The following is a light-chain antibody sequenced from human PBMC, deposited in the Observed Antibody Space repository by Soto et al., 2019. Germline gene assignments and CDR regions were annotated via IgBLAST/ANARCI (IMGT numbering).Light chain of an antibody. J-gene: IGKJ1*01. CDR2: DAS. V-gene: IGKV1-5*01. CDR1: QRISSW. Sequence: DIQMTQSPSTLSASVGDRVTITCRASQRISSWLAWYQQKAGRAPKLLIYDASSLESGVPSRLSGSGYGTEFTLTITTLQPDDFATYYCQHYNSYSRTFGQGTKVEIK. CDR3: QHYNSYSRT.